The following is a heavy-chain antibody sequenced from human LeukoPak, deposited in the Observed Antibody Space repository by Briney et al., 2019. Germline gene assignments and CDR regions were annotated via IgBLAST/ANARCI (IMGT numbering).Heavy chain of an antibody. CDR1: SGSFSGYY. J-gene: IGHJ4*02. CDR2: INHSGST. CDR3: ASLTYYDYVWGSYRRDY. Sequence: PSETLSLTCAVYSGSFSGYYWSWIRQPPGKGLEWIGEINHSGSTNYNPSLKSRVTISVDTSKNQFSLKLSSVTAADTAVYYCASLTYYDYVWGSYRRDYWGQGTLVTVSS. V-gene: IGHV4-34*01. D-gene: IGHD3-16*02.